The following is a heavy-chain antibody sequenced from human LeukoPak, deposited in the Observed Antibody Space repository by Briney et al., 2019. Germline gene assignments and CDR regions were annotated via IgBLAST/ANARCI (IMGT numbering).Heavy chain of an antibody. Sequence: SVEVSCKASGGTFSSYSITWVRQAPGQGLEWMGGIMPLFNTANYAQQFQGRVTITTDESTSTAYMELSSLRFEDTAMYYCARVDRYHYYLDVWGKGTTVTVSS. J-gene: IGHJ6*03. CDR2: IMPLFNTA. CDR1: GGTFSSYS. V-gene: IGHV1-69*05. CDR3: ARVDRYHYYLDV.